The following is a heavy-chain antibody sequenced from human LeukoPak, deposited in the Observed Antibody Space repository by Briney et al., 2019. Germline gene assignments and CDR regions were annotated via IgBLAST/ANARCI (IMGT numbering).Heavy chain of an antibody. D-gene: IGHD3-3*01. V-gene: IGHV3-11*04. CDR1: GFTFSDYY. J-gene: IGHJ4*02. CDR3: ARDFWSGYWDFDY. Sequence: GGSLRLSCAASGFTFSDYYMTWIRQAPGKGLEWVSYISTSGSTIYYADSVKGRFTVSRDNAKNSLYLQMNSLRAVDTAVYYCARDFWSGYWDFDYWGQGTLVTVSS. CDR2: ISTSGSTI.